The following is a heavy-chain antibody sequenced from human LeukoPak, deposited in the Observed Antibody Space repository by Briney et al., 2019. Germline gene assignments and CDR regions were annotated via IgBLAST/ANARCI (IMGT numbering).Heavy chain of an antibody. J-gene: IGHJ4*02. CDR1: GFTFSSYS. Sequence: GGSLRLSCAASGFTFSSYSMNWVRQAPGQGLEWVSSISSSSSYIYYADSVKGRFTISRDNAKNSLYLQMNSLRAEDTAVYYCARGSGSWYDYWGQGTLVTVSS. CDR3: ARGSGSWYDY. D-gene: IGHD6-13*01. CDR2: ISSSSSYI. V-gene: IGHV3-21*01.